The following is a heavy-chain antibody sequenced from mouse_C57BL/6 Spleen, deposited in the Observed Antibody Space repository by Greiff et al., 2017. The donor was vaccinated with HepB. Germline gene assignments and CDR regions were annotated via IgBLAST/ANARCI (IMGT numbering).Heavy chain of an antibody. V-gene: IGHV1-80*01. D-gene: IGHD1-1*01. J-gene: IGHJ3*01. Sequence: VKLVESGAELVKPGASVKISCKASGYAFSSYWMNWVKQRPGKGLEWIGQIYPGDGDTNYNGKFKGKATLTADKSSSTAYMQLSSLTSEDSAVYFCALYGSSPWFAYWGQGTLVTVSA. CDR1: GYAFSSYW. CDR2: IYPGDGDT. CDR3: ALYGSSPWFAY.